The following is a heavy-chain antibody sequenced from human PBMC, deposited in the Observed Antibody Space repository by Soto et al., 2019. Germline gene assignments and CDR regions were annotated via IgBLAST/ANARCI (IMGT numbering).Heavy chain of an antibody. Sequence: ASVEVSCKASGYTFSSYGISWVRQAPGQGLEWMGWISVYNGNTNYAQNLQGRVTMTTDTSTSTAYMELRSLRAEDTAVYYCAGGLVHYGGNFGDFQYWGQGTLVTVSS. CDR1: GYTFSSYG. CDR2: ISVYNGNT. V-gene: IGHV1-18*01. D-gene: IGHD4-17*01. CDR3: AGGLVHYGGNFGDFQY. J-gene: IGHJ1*01.